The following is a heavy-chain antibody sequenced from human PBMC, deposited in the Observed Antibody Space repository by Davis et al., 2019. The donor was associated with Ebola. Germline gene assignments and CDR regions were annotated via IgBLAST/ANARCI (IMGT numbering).Heavy chain of an antibody. CDR2: IGTAGDT. D-gene: IGHD3-3*01. CDR3: VRAAFGSYYFDY. CDR1: GFTFSSYD. V-gene: IGHV3-13*01. Sequence: GESLKISCAASGFTFSSYDMHWVRQVTGKSLEWVSAIGTAGDTYYPGSVKGRFTISRENARNSLYLQMNSLRAEDTAVYYCVRAAFGSYYFDYWGQGTLVTVSS. J-gene: IGHJ4*02.